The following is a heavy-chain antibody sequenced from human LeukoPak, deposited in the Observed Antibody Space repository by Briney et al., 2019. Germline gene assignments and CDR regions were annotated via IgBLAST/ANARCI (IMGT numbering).Heavy chain of an antibody. CDR3: AIMHPYYDGSGYWVQ. CDR1: GFTFSSYA. Sequence: GGSLRLSCAASGFTFSSYAMSWVRQAPGKGLEWVSGISTSGGSSSYADSVKGRFTISRDNPRNTLMQMNSLRAEDTALYYCAIMHPYYDGSGYWVQWGQGTLVTVSS. CDR2: ISTSGGSS. D-gene: IGHD3-22*01. J-gene: IGHJ4*02. V-gene: IGHV3-23*01.